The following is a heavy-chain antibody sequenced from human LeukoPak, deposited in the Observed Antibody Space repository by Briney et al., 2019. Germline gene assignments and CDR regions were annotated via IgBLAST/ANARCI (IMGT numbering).Heavy chain of an antibody. CDR1: GGSLSSSHYY. D-gene: IGHD2-2*01. CDR3: ARHRSYLRSPQYQLLVRLRTNYYYMDV. Sequence: SETLSLTCTVSGGSLSSSHYYWGWIRQSPGTGLEWIGTIYYSGSTYYNPSLKSRVTISVDTSKNQFSLKLSSVTAADTAVYYCARHRSYLRSPQYQLLVRLRTNYYYMDVWGKGTTVTISS. J-gene: IGHJ6*03. CDR2: IYYSGST. V-gene: IGHV4-39*01.